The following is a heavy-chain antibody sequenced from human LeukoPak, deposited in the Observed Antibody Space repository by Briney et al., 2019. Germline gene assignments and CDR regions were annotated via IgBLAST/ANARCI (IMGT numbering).Heavy chain of an antibody. J-gene: IGHJ4*02. CDR1: GFTVSSNH. D-gene: IGHD6-13*01. CDR2: IYSGANA. V-gene: IGHV3-53*01. CDR3: AKDATGYSSSWYERFDY. Sequence: GGSLRLSCAASGFTVSSNHMHWVRQAPGKGLEWVSVIYSGANAYYADSVKGRFTISRDASKNTLYLQMNSLRAEDTAVYYCAKDATGYSSSWYERFDYWGQGTLVTVSS.